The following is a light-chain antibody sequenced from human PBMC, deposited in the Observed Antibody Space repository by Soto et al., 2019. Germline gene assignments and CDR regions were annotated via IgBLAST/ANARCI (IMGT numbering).Light chain of an antibody. CDR3: QQYDVSPRT. V-gene: IGKV3-20*01. CDR2: DAS. Sequence: EILLTQSPVTLSLSPGERATLSCRASQSVSNSLIWYQQKAGQSPRLLIYDASNRAIGIPDRFSGSGSGTDFILTISRLEPEDFAVYYCQQYDVSPRTFGQGTKVDVK. J-gene: IGKJ1*01. CDR1: QSVSNS.